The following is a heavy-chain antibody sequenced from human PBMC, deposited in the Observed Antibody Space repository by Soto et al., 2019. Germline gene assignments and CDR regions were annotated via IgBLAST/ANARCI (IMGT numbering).Heavy chain of an antibody. CDR3: ARDSYVSRTSHSGAFDI. D-gene: IGHD3-16*01. CDR1: GFTFSSYG. V-gene: IGHV3-33*01. J-gene: IGHJ3*02. CDR2: IWYDGSNK. Sequence: GGSLSLSCAASGFTFSSYGMHWVRQAPGKGLEWVAVIWYDGSNKYYADSVEGRFTISRDNSKNTLYLQVNSLRAEDTAVYYCARDSYVSRTSHSGAFDIWGPGTMVTVSS.